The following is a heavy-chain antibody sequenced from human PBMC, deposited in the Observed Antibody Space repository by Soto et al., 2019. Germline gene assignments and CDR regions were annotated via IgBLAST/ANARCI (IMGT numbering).Heavy chain of an antibody. CDR3: AKAGAEDYYESSGYFDQ. V-gene: IGHV3-23*01. J-gene: IGHJ4*02. CDR1: GFTFSTYA. D-gene: IGHD3-22*01. Sequence: PGGSLRLSCAASGFTFSTYAMTWVRQAPGKGLEWVSTISVSGARTYYADSVKGRFTISRDNSKNTLYLQMNSLRAEDTAVYYCAKAGAEDYYESSGYFDQWGQGTLVTVSS. CDR2: ISVSGART.